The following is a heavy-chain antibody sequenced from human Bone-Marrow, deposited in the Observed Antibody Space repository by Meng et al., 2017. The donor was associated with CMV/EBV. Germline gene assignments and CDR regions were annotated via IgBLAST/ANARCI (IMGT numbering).Heavy chain of an antibody. CDR1: GYTFTSYD. CDR3: ARGRSGSHI. Sequence: ASVKVSCKASGYTFTSYDINWLRQATGQGLEWMGWMNAHSGGTAYAHKFQGRVTMTRNTSITTAYMELSSLRSEDTAVYYCARGRSGSHIWGQGTLVTVSS. J-gene: IGHJ4*02. CDR2: MNAHSGGT. V-gene: IGHV1-8*01. D-gene: IGHD1-26*01.